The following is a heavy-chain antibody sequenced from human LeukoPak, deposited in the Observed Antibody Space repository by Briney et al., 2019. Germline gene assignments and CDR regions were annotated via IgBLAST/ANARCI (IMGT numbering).Heavy chain of an antibody. D-gene: IGHD1-26*01. CDR1: GGSISSYY. CDR3: ARRSPPGVSGSYYFDY. V-gene: IGHV4-4*07. J-gene: IGHJ4*02. Sequence: SETPSLTCTVSGGSISSYYWSWIRQPAGKGLEWIGRIYTSGSTNYNPSLKSRVTMSVDTSKNQFSLKLSSVTAADTAVYYCARRSPPGVSGSYYFDYWGQGTLVTVSS. CDR2: IYTSGST.